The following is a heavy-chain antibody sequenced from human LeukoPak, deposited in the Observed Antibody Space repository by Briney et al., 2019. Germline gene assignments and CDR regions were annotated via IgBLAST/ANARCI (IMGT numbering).Heavy chain of an antibody. V-gene: IGHV3-30*02. CDR3: AREESSSSGYYFDY. CDR1: GFTFSSYG. Sequence: QPGGSLRLSCAASGFTFSSYGMHWVRQAPDKGLEWVAFIRYDGSNKYYADSVKGRFTISRDNSKNTLYLQMNGLRAEDTAVYYCAREESSSSGYYFDYWGQGALVTVSS. CDR2: IRYDGSNK. J-gene: IGHJ4*02. D-gene: IGHD6-6*01.